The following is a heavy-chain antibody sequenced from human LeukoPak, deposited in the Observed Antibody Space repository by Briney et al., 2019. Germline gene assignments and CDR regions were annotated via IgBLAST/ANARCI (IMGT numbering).Heavy chain of an antibody. V-gene: IGHV4-38-2*01. CDR2: VYRGGST. D-gene: IGHD3-3*01. Sequence: PSETLSLICAVSGYSISSGYHWGWIRQSPGMRLEWIGSVYRGGSTSYNPSLKSRVTISVDTSKNQFSLKLNSVTAADTAMYYCARSAAPLIIIFGVATNWFDPWGQGTLVTVSS. CDR3: ARSAAPLIIIFGVATNWFDP. CDR1: GYSISSGYH. J-gene: IGHJ5*02.